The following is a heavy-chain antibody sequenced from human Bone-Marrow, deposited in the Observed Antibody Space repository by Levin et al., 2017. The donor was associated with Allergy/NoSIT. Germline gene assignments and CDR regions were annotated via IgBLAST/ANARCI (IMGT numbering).Heavy chain of an antibody. V-gene: IGHV4-59*01. J-gene: IGHJ4*02. D-gene: IGHD2-15*01. CDR3: ARVRNCSGGSCLDY. CDR2: IYYSGST. Sequence: PSETLSLTCTVSGGSISSYYWSWIRQPPGKGLEWIGYIYYSGSTNYNPSLKSRVTISVDTSKNQFSLKLSSVTAADTAVYYCARVRNCSGGSCLDYWGQGTLVTVSS. CDR1: GGSISSYY.